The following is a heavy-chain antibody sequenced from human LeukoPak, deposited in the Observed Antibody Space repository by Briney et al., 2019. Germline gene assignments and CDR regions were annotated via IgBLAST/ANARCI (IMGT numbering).Heavy chain of an antibody. V-gene: IGHV3-23*01. CDR2: ISGSADRT. CDR3: AKGASECFTTPSAYFHY. D-gene: IGHD1-1*01. J-gene: IGHJ4*02. Sequence: GGSLRLSCAASGFTFSNYAMTWVRQAPGKGLEWVSSISGSADRTYHADSVKGRFTISRDNSKNTLYLQMNSLRAEDTAVYYCAKGASECFTTPSAYFHYWGQGTLVTVSS. CDR1: GFTFSNYA.